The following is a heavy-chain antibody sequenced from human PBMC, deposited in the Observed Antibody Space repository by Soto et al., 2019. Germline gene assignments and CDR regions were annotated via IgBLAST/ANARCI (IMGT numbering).Heavy chain of an antibody. CDR2: INHSGST. D-gene: IGHD3-3*01. Sequence: SETLSLTCAVYGGSFSGYYWSWIRQPPGKGLEWIGEINHSGSTNYNPSLKSRVTISVDTSKNQFSLKLSSVTAADTAVYYCAIFFSGSSGSIDYWGQGTLVTVSS. V-gene: IGHV4-34*01. CDR3: AIFFSGSSGSIDY. J-gene: IGHJ4*02. CDR1: GGSFSGYY.